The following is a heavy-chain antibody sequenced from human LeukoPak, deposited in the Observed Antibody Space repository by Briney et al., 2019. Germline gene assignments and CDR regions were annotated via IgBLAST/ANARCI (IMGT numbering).Heavy chain of an antibody. Sequence: GGSLRLSSAASGFTFSNSWMTWVRQAPGKGLECVANIKPGGSETYYVDSVKGRFTISRDNAKNSLYLQMTSLRAEDTAPYYCATYRHLPYWGQGTLVTVSS. CDR1: GFTFSNSW. D-gene: IGHD2-2*02. CDR2: IKPGGSET. CDR3: ATYRHLPY. J-gene: IGHJ4*02. V-gene: IGHV3-7*01.